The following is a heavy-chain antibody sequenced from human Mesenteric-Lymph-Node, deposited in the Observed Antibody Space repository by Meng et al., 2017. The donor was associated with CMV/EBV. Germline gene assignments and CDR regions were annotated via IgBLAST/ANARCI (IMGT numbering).Heavy chain of an antibody. J-gene: IGHJ3*02. CDR3: AKDDGPYYYDSSGYYPAAFDI. V-gene: IGHV3-30*02. CDR1: GFTFSGFG. Sequence: GGSLRLSCAASGFTFSGFGMHWVRQAPGKGLEWVAVIRYDGTNKYYADSVKGRFTISRDNSKNTLYLQLNSLRAEDTAVYYCAKDDGPYYYDSSGYYPAAFDIWGQGTMVTVSS. D-gene: IGHD3-22*01. CDR2: IRYDGTNK.